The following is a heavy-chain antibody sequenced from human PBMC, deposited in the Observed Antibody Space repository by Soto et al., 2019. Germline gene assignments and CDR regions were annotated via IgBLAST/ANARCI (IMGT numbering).Heavy chain of an antibody. CDR1: GGSFSGYY. D-gene: IGHD4-4*01. J-gene: IGHJ6*03. Sequence: QVQLQQWGAGLLKPSETLSLTCAVYGGSFSGYYWSWIRQPPGKGLEWSGEINHSGSTNYNPSLKRRVTISGDTSKNQFSLKLSSVTAADTAVYYCARGATVTTSGKYYYYMHVWGKGTTVTVSS. V-gene: IGHV4-34*01. CDR2: INHSGST. CDR3: ARGATVTTSGKYYYYMHV.